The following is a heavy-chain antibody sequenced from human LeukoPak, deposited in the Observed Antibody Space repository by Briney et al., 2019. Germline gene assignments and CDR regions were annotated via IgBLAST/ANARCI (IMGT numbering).Heavy chain of an antibody. D-gene: IGHD6-19*01. Sequence: SETLSLTCTVSGASIGSYYWSWMRQFAGNGLEWIGRIYNSGTTHYNPSLKSRVTISVDTSKNQISLKMTSVTAADTAVYYCASDGGRSNVAVLWGQGTLVTVSS. CDR2: IYNSGTT. CDR3: ASDGGRSNVAVL. J-gene: IGHJ4*02. CDR1: GASIGSYY. V-gene: IGHV4-4*07.